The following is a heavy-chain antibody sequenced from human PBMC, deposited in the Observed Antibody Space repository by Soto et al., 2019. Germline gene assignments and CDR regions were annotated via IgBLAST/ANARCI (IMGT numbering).Heavy chain of an antibody. Sequence: QVQLQQWGAGLLKPSETLSLICAVYGGSFNDHYWTWIRQPPGKGLEWIGETTHSGRTTYAPSLKSRLTISVDTSKKQFSLVLMSVSAADTAVYYCARGFSTGSFHYWGQGTLVTVSS. V-gene: IGHV4-34*01. CDR2: TTHSGRT. CDR3: ARGFSTGSFHY. D-gene: IGHD2-2*01. CDR1: GGSFNDHY. J-gene: IGHJ4*02.